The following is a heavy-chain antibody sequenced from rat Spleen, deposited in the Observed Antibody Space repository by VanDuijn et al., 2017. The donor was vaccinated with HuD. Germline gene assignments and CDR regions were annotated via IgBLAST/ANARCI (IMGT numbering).Heavy chain of an antibody. Sequence: EVQLVESGGGLVQPGRSLKLSCVASGFTFNNYWMTWIRQAPTKGLEWVASISTGGGNTYYRDSVKGRFTISRDNAKSTLYLQLDSLRSEDTATYYCTTDTFYDGTYYPGGFDYWGQGVMVTVSS. V-gene: IGHV5-31*01. CDR3: TTDTFYDGTYYPGGFDY. CDR1: GFTFNNYW. J-gene: IGHJ2*01. CDR2: ISTGGGNT. D-gene: IGHD1-12*02.